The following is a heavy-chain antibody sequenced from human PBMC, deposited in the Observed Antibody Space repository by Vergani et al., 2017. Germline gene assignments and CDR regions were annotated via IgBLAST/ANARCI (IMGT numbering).Heavy chain of an antibody. V-gene: IGHV3-11*04. CDR1: GFTFSEHY. CDR2: MSSGDSI. Sequence: QVQLVESGGGLVKPGGSLRLSCAASGFTFSEHYMSWVRQAPGKGLEWISYMSSGDSIYYADSVKGRFTVSRDNTKNTLYLQMNSLRAEDTAVYYCARETDTCSSVSYNYYAMDVWGQGTTVSVSS. J-gene: IGHJ6*02. CDR3: ARETDTCSSVSYNYYAMDV. D-gene: IGHD2-21*02.